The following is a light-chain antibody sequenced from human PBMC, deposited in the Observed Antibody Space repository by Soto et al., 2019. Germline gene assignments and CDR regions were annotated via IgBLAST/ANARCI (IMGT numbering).Light chain of an antibody. CDR1: SNDIGVSNY. J-gene: IGLJ3*02. Sequence: QSALTQPASVSGSPGQSITVSCTGTSNDIGVSNYVSWYQQHPGKAPRLIIYDVDNRPSGVSARFSGSKSGNTASLTISGLQNEDEADYYCSSYTSSSTWVFGGGTKLTVL. V-gene: IGLV2-14*03. CDR3: SSYTSSSTWV. CDR2: DVD.